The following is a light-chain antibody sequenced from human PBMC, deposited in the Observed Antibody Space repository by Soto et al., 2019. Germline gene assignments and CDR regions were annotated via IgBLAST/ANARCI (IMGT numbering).Light chain of an antibody. CDR1: QSVSAW. J-gene: IGKJ2*01. V-gene: IGKV1-5*03. CDR2: QAS. Sequence: DIQLTQSTSSLSASVGDRVTITCRASQSVSAWLAWYQQKPGKAPKLLIYQASSLESEVTSRFSGSGSGTEFTLTISSLQPDDFATYYCQQYHTYPYTFCHGTKLEIK. CDR3: QQYHTYPYT.